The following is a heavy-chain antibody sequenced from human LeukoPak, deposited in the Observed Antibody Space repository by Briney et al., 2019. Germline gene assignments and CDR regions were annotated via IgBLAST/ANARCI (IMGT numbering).Heavy chain of an antibody. CDR1: GGSFSGYY. V-gene: IGHV4-34*01. Sequence: PSETLSLTCAVYGGSFSGYYWSWIRQPPGKGLEWIGEINHSGSTNYNPSLKSRVTTSVDTSKNQFSLKLSSVTAADTAVYYCARGFVVVPSGWFDPWGQGTLVTVSS. J-gene: IGHJ5*02. D-gene: IGHD2-2*01. CDR3: ARGFVVVPSGWFDP. CDR2: INHSGST.